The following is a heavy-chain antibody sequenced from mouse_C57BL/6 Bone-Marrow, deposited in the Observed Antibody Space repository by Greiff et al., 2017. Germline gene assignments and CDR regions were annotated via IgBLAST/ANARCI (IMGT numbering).Heavy chain of an antibody. J-gene: IGHJ1*03. Sequence: QVQLQQPGAELVKPGASVKLSCKASGYTFTSYWMQWVKQRPGQGLEWVGEIDPSDSYTNYNQKFKGKATLTVDTSTSTAYMQLSSLTSEDSAVYNCARADDGSTFYVWGTGTAVTVSS. D-gene: IGHD1-1*01. CDR3: ARADDGSTFYV. CDR1: GYTFTSYW. V-gene: IGHV1-50*01. CDR2: IDPSDSYT.